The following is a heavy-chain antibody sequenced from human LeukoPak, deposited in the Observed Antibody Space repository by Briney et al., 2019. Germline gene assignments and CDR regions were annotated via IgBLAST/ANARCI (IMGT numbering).Heavy chain of an antibody. Sequence: SETLSLTCTVSGGSISSYYWSWIRQPPRKGLEWIGYIYYSGSTNYNPSLNSRVTISVDTSKNQFSLKLSSLTAAATAVYYCAREVSVGAIDYWGQGTLVTVSS. CDR1: GGSISSYY. J-gene: IGHJ4*02. D-gene: IGHD1-26*01. V-gene: IGHV4-59*01. CDR2: IYYSGST. CDR3: AREVSVGAIDY.